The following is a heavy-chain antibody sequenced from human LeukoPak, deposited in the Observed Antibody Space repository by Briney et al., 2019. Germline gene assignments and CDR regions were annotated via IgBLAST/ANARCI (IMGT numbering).Heavy chain of an antibody. J-gene: IGHJ4*02. CDR2: INPNSGGT. D-gene: IGHD6-13*01. CDR1: GYTFTGYY. V-gene: IGHV1-2*02. Sequence: ASVKVSCKASGYTFTGYYMHWVRQAPGQGLEWMGWINPNSGGTNYAQKFQGRVTMTRDTSISTAYMELSRLRSDDTAVYYCARVRRYSSPYFDYWGQGTLVTVSS. CDR3: ARVRRYSSPYFDY.